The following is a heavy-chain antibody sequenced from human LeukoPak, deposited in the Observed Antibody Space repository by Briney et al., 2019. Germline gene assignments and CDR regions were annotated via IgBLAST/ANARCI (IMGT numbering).Heavy chain of an antibody. CDR1: GFTFSTYS. Sequence: GGSLRLSCAASGFTFSTYSMNWVRQAPGKGLEWLSYISSSGTTTFYADSVEGRFTISRDNAKNSLYLQMNSLRAEDTAVYYCARFDSYGYGWLDPWGQGTLVTVSS. J-gene: IGHJ5*02. D-gene: IGHD5-18*01. V-gene: IGHV3-48*01. CDR3: ARFDSYGYGWLDP. CDR2: ISSSGTTT.